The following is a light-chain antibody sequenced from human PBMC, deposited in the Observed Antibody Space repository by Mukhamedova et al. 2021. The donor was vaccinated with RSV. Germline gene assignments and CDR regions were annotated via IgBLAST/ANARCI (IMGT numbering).Light chain of an antibody. V-gene: IGKV1-9*01. Sequence: GKAPKLLISAASTLQSGVPSRFSGSGSGTDITLTINSLQAEDFATYYCQQFNTDPITFGQGTRLEIK. J-gene: IGKJ5*01. CDR3: QQFNTDPIT. CDR2: AAS.